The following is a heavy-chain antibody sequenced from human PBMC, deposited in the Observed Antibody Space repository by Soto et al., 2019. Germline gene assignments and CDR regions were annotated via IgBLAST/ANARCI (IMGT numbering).Heavy chain of an antibody. D-gene: IGHD5-18*01. J-gene: IGHJ5*02. Sequence: SETLSLTCTVSGGSISSGGYYWSWIRQHPGKGLEWIGYIYYSGSTYYNPSLKSRVTISVDTSKNQFSLKLSSVTAADTAVYYCAREADTAMADYNWFDPWGQGTLVTVSS. CDR1: GGSISSGGYY. CDR2: IYYSGST. CDR3: AREADTAMADYNWFDP. V-gene: IGHV4-31*03.